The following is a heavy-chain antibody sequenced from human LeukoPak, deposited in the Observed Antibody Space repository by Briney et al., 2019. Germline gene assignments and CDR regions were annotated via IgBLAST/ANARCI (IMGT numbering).Heavy chain of an antibody. CDR1: GFTFSSYW. Sequence: PGGSLRLSCAASGFTFSSYWMSWVRQAPGKGLEWVANIKQDGSEKYYVDSVKGRFTISRDNAKNSLYLQMNSLRAEDTALYYCARERPRYYYDSSGYYYFGGQGTLVTVSS. CDR3: ARERPRYYYDSSGYYYF. CDR2: IKQDGSEK. D-gene: IGHD3-22*01. V-gene: IGHV3-7*03. J-gene: IGHJ4*02.